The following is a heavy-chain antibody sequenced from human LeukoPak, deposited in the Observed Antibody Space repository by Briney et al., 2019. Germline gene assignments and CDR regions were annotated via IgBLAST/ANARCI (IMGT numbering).Heavy chain of an antibody. Sequence: GGSLRLSCAASGFTFSSYAMSWVRQAPGKGLEWVSAISGSGGSTYYADSVKGRFTISRDNSKNTLYLQMNSLRAEDTALYYCAKSRRGGSSWYEFDYWGQGTLVTVSS. CDR2: ISGSGGST. D-gene: IGHD6-13*01. CDR1: GFTFSSYA. CDR3: AKSRRGGSSWYEFDY. J-gene: IGHJ4*02. V-gene: IGHV3-23*01.